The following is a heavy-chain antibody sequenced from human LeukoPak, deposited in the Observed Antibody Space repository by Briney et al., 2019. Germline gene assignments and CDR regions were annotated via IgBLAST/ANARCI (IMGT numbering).Heavy chain of an antibody. D-gene: IGHD6-13*01. CDR2: IIPIFGTA. CDR1: GGTFSSYA. V-gene: IGHV1-69*13. CDR3: ATKGRGYSSSWYLDAFDI. J-gene: IGHJ3*02. Sequence: SVTVSCKASGGTFSSYAISWVRQAPGQGREWVGGIIPIFGTANYAQKFQGRVTITADESTSTAYMELSSLRSEDTAVYYCATKGRGYSSSWYLDAFDIWGQGTMVTVSS.